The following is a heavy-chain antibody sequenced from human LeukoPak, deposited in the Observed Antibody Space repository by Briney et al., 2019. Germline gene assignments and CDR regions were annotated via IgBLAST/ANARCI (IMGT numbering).Heavy chain of an antibody. J-gene: IGHJ4*02. CDR2: IKQDGSVK. Sequence: GGSLRLSCATSGFPFTNYWMTWVRQAPGKGLEWVANIKQDGSVKYYVDSVKGRFTISRDNTKNSVYLQMISLRAEDTAVYKCARIGYSSSSLDFWGRGTLVTVSS. CDR1: GFPFTNYW. CDR3: ARIGYSSSSLDF. V-gene: IGHV3-7*03. D-gene: IGHD6-6*01.